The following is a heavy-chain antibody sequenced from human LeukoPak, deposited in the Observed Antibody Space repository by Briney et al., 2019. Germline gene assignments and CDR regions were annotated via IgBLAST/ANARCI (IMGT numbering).Heavy chain of an antibody. Sequence: GGSLRLSCAASGFTFSSSAMCWVRQAPGKGLEWVSAISNNGGYTYYADSVQGRFTISRDNSKSTLCLQMNSLRAEDTAVYYCAREDYGVSAWGQGTLVTVSS. J-gene: IGHJ4*02. V-gene: IGHV3-23*01. CDR1: GFTFSSSA. CDR2: ISNNGGYT. D-gene: IGHD4-17*01. CDR3: AREDYGVSA.